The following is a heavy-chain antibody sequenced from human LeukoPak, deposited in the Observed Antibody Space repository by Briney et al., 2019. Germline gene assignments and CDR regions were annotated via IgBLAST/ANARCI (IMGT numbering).Heavy chain of an antibody. J-gene: IGHJ3*02. Sequence: NPGGSLRLSCAASGFTFSDYYMSWIRQPPGKGLEWIGSIYYSGSTYYNPSLKSRVTISVDTSKNQFSLKLSSVTAADTAVYYCARVKGRIDAFDIWGQGTMVTVSS. CDR1: GFTFSDYY. CDR2: IYYSGST. V-gene: IGHV4-38-2*01. CDR3: ARVKGRIDAFDI. D-gene: IGHD2/OR15-2a*01.